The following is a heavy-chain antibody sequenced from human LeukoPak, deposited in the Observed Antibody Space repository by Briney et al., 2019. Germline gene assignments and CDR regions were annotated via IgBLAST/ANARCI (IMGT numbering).Heavy chain of an antibody. Sequence: GGSLRLSCAASGFTVSSNYMSWVRQAPGKGLEWVSVIYSGGSTYYADSVKGRFTISRDNSKNTLYLQMNSLRAEDTAVYYCANGGSDIVVVPAAYAFDIWGQGTMVTVSS. D-gene: IGHD2-2*01. CDR3: ANGGSDIVVVPAAYAFDI. J-gene: IGHJ3*02. CDR2: IYSGGST. CDR1: GFTVSSNY. V-gene: IGHV3-53*05.